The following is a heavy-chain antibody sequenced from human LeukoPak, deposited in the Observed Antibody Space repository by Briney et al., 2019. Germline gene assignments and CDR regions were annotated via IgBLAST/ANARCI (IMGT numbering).Heavy chain of an antibody. D-gene: IGHD3-10*01. CDR3: ARRDYYGSGRDYYYYGMDV. J-gene: IGHJ6*02. Sequence: PGRSLRLSCAASGFTFSSYGMHWVRQAPGKGLEWVAVIWYDGSNKYYADSVKGRFTISRDNSKNALYLQMNSLRAEDTAVYYCARRDYYGSGRDYYYYGMDVWGQGTTVTVSS. CDR2: IWYDGSNK. V-gene: IGHV3-33*01. CDR1: GFTFSSYG.